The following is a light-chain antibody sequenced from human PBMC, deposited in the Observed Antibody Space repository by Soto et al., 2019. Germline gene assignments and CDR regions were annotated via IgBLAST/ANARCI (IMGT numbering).Light chain of an antibody. J-gene: IGKJ4*01. V-gene: IGKV3-20*01. CDR2: GAS. CDR1: QSVSTNY. CDR3: QQYGSLTVT. Sequence: EIVLTQSPGTLSLSPGERATLSCRASQSVSTNYLAWYQQKPGQAPRLLIYGASSRATGIPDRFSGSGSGTDFTLIISRLEPEDFAVYYCQQYGSLTVTFGGGTRVEIK.